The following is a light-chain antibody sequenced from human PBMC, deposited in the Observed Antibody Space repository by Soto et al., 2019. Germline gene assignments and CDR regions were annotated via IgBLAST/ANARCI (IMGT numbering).Light chain of an antibody. CDR2: DVS. J-gene: IGLJ1*01. Sequence: QSVLTQPASVSGSPGQSITISCTGTSSDVGGYNYVSWYQQHPGKAPKLMIYDVSSRPSGVSNRFSGSKSGNTASLTISGLQAEDEADYYCSSYTSSTTEVFGTGTKVPVL. CDR3: SSYTSSTTEV. V-gene: IGLV2-14*01. CDR1: SSDVGGYNY.